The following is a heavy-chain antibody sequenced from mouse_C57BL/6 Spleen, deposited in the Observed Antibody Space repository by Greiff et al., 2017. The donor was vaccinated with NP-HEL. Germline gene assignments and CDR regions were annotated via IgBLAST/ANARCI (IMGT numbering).Heavy chain of an antibody. J-gene: IGHJ1*03. CDR3: ARSTMITAWYFDV. Sequence: QVQLQQPGAELVMPGASVKLSCKASGYTFPSYWMHWVKQRPGQGLEWIGENDPSDSYTNYNQKFKGKSTLTVDKSSSTAYMQLSSLTSEDYAVYYCARSTMITAWYFDVWGTGTTVTVSS. V-gene: IGHV1-69*01. D-gene: IGHD2-4*01. CDR2: NDPSDSYT. CDR1: GYTFPSYW.